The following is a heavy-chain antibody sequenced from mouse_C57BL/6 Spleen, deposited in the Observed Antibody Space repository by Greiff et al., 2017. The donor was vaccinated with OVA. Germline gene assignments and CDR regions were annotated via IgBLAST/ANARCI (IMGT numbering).Heavy chain of an antibody. CDR2: IYPGSGST. J-gene: IGHJ2*01. D-gene: IGHD2-1*01. CDR1: GYTFTSYW. CDR3: ARSLYGNYKRYYFDY. Sequence: QVQLKQPGAELVKPGASVKMSCKASGYTFTSYWITWVKQRPGQGLEWIGDIYPGSGSTNYNEKFKSKATLTVDTSSSTAYMQLSSLTSEDSAVYYCARSLYGNYKRYYFDYWGQGTTLTVSS. V-gene: IGHV1-55*01.